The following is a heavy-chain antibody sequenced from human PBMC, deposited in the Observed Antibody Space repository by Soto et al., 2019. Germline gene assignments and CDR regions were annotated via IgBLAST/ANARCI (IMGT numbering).Heavy chain of an antibody. D-gene: IGHD3-10*01. CDR1: GDTFNFYS. J-gene: IGHJ4*02. Sequence: QVQLVQSGAEVKRPGSSVKVSCKASGDTFNFYSINWVRQAPGVVLEWMGRVNPIVSMSNYAQKFQGRVTMTADNSTSTAYMELSSLRSEDTAIYYCASSYGSGYRAFDYWGQGALVTV. CDR3: ASSYGSGYRAFDY. CDR2: VNPIVSMS. V-gene: IGHV1-69*02.